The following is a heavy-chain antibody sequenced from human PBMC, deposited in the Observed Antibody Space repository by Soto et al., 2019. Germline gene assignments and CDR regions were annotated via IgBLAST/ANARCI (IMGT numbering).Heavy chain of an antibody. J-gene: IGHJ3*02. CDR3: DRVTIFGSGVAFDI. D-gene: IGHD3-3*01. Sequence: PGGSLRLSCAASGFTLSDHYMDWVRQAPGKGLEWVGRTRNNANSYSTEYAASVKGRFTISRDDSENSLYLQMNSLKIEDTAVYYCDRVTIFGSGVAFDIWGQGTMVTVSS. CDR2: TRNNANSYST. CDR1: GFTLSDHY. V-gene: IGHV3-72*01.